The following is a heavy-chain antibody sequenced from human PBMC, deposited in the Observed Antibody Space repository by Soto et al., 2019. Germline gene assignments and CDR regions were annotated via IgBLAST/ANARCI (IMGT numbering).Heavy chain of an antibody. V-gene: IGHV3-30*03. CDR2: ISYDGSNK. J-gene: IGHJ6*02. Sequence: GGSLRLSCAASGFTFSSYGMHWVRQAPGKGLEWVAVISYDGSNKYYADSVKGRFTISRDNSKNTLYLQMNSLRAEDTAVYYCAGYYDILTGYYRSPYYYYGMDVWGQGTTVTVSS. D-gene: IGHD3-9*01. CDR3: AGYYDILTGYYRSPYYYYGMDV. CDR1: GFTFSSYG.